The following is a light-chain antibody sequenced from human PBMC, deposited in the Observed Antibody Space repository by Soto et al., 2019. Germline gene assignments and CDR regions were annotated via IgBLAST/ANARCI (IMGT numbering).Light chain of an antibody. CDR1: NSDVGGYNY. Sequence: QPVLAQPASVSESPGQSITISCTGTNSDVGGYNYVSWYQQHPGKVPKLMIYDVSNRPSGVSNRFSGSKSGNTASLTISGLQAEDEADYYCSSYTAPTSPSGFGTGTKVTV. CDR2: DVS. J-gene: IGLJ1*01. V-gene: IGLV2-14*03. CDR3: SSYTAPTSPSG.